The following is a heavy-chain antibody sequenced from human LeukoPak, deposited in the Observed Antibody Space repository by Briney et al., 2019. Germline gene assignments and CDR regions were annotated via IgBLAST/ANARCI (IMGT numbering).Heavy chain of an antibody. CDR3: ARTGGSSGWYSPALLKYYFDY. D-gene: IGHD6-19*01. V-gene: IGHV3-7*01. J-gene: IGHJ4*02. CDR2: IKQDGNEK. Sequence: GGSLRLSCAASGFTFSSYWVSWVRQAPGKGLEWVANIKQDGNEKYYVDSVKGRFTISRDNAKNSLYLQMNSLRAEDTAVYYCARTGGSSGWYSPALLKYYFDYWGQGTLVTVSS. CDR1: GFTFSSYW.